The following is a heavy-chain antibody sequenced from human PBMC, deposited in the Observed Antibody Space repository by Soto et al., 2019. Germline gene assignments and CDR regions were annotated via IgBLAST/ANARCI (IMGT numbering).Heavy chain of an antibody. CDR2: ISWNSDEI. D-gene: IGHD5-12*01. Sequence: EVQLVESGGGLVQPGRSLRLSCAASGFIFNEYAMHWVRQAPGKGLEWVSGISWNSDEIGYADSVKGRFTISRDNAKNSLYLQMNSLRAEDSAFYYCAKAKCGGYASYLDYWGQGALVTVSP. CDR1: GFIFNEYA. CDR3: AKAKCGGYASYLDY. V-gene: IGHV3-9*01. J-gene: IGHJ4*02.